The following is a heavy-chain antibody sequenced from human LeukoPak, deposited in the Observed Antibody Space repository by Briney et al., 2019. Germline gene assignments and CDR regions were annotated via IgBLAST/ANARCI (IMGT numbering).Heavy chain of an antibody. Sequence: SGGSLRLSCAASGFTFSSYAMSWVRQAPGKGLEWVSSITSSSSYIYYADSVKGRFTISRDNANNSLYLQMNSLRAEDTAVYYCARHVVAVGFDYWGQGTLVTVSS. CDR1: GFTFSSYA. CDR3: ARHVVAVGFDY. CDR2: ITSSSSYI. J-gene: IGHJ4*02. D-gene: IGHD3-22*01. V-gene: IGHV3-21*01.